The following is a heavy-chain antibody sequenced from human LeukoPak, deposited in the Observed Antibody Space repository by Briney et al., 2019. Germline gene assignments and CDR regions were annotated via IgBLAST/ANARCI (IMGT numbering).Heavy chain of an antibody. V-gene: IGHV4-34*01. CDR1: GGSFSGYY. J-gene: IGHJ6*03. CDR2: INHSGST. D-gene: IGHD3-9*01. CDR3: ARAGSYDILTGHQYYYYYYMDV. Sequence: SETLSLTCAVYGGSFSGYYWSWIRQPPGKGLEWIGEINHSGSTNYNPSLKSRVTISVDTSKNQFSLKLSSVTAADTAVYYCARAGSYDILTGHQYYYYYYMDVWGKGTTVTISS.